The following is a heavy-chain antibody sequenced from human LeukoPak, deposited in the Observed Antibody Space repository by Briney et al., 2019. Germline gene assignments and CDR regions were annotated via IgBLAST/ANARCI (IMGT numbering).Heavy chain of an antibody. J-gene: IGHJ4*02. D-gene: IGHD3-10*01. Sequence: SETLSLTCTVSGGSISSSSYYWGWIRQPPGKGLEWIGSIYHSGSTYYNPSLKSRVTISVDTSKNQFSLKLSSVTAADTAVYYCARHVAYYGSGSHFDYWGQGTLVTVSS. CDR2: IYHSGST. V-gene: IGHV4-39*01. CDR1: GGSISSSSYY. CDR3: ARHVAYYGSGSHFDY.